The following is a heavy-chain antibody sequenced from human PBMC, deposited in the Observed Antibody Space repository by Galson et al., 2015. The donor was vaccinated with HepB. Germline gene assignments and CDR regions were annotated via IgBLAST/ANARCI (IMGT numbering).Heavy chain of an antibody. CDR1: GFTVSSNY. D-gene: IGHD4-23*01. J-gene: IGHJ1*01. V-gene: IGHV3-53*05. CDR3: ARDLGDDYGGNSPEYFQH. CDR2: IYSGGST. Sequence: LRLSCAASGFTVSSNYMSWVRQAPGKGLEWVSVIYSGGSTYYADSVKGRFTISRDNSKNALYLQMNSLRAEDTAVYYCARDLGDDYGGNSPEYFQHWGQGTLVTVSS.